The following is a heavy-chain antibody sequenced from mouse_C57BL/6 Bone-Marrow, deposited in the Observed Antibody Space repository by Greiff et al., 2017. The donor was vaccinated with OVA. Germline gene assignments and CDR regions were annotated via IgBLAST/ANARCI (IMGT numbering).Heavy chain of an antibody. CDR2: IDPENGDT. V-gene: IGHV14-4*01. CDR3: TTDDYDGYVDV. D-gene: IGHD2-4*01. J-gene: IGHJ1*03. Sequence: VHVKQSGAELVRPGASVKLSCTASGFNIKDDYMHWVKQRPEQGLEWIGWIDPENGDTEYASKFQGQATITADTASNTAYMPLSRLTSEDTAVYYCTTDDYDGYVDVWGTGTTVTVSS. CDR1: GFNIKDDY.